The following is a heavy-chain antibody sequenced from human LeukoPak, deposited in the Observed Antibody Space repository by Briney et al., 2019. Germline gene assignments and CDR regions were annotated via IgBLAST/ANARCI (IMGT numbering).Heavy chain of an antibody. Sequence: ASVKVSCKASGYTFTGYYMHWVRQAPGQGLEWMGGIIPIFGTANYAQKFQGRVTITADESTSTAYMELSSLRSEDTAVYYCARAPFMTTVPYYFDYWGQGTLVTVSS. CDR3: ARAPFMTTVPYYFDY. V-gene: IGHV1-69*13. CDR2: IIPIFGTA. D-gene: IGHD4-17*01. J-gene: IGHJ4*02. CDR1: GYTFTGYY.